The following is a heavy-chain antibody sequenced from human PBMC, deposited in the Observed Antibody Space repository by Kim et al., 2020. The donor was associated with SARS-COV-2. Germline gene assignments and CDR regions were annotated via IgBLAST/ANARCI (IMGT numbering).Heavy chain of an antibody. CDR3: ARDERRYFDWLYEY. V-gene: IGHV3-30-3*01. CDR1: GFIFTRYN. CDR2: ISYDGAKT. J-gene: IGHJ4*02. Sequence: GGSLRLSCAASGFIFTRYNFHWIRQAPGKGLEWVSLISYDGAKTDYADSVRGRFTISRDDSKNIINLQMNSLRTDDTAVYYCARDERRYFDWLYEYWGQGSRVTVSS. D-gene: IGHD3-9*01.